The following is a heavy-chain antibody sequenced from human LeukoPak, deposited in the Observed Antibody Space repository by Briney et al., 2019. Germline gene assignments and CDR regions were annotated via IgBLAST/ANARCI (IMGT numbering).Heavy chain of an antibody. Sequence: PGGSLRLSCAASGFTFSNYAMTWVRQAPGKGLEWVSGISGSGGSTHYADSVKGRFTISRDNSKNTLYLQMNSLRAEDTAVYYCAKDRGGNYLFYLDYWGQGTLVTVSS. CDR2: ISGSGGST. CDR3: AKDRGGNYLFYLDY. CDR1: GFTFSNYA. J-gene: IGHJ4*02. V-gene: IGHV3-23*01. D-gene: IGHD1-26*01.